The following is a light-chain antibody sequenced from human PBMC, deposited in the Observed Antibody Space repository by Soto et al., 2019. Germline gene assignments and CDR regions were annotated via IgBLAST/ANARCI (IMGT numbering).Light chain of an antibody. Sequence: DFQMTQSPSSLSASVGDRVTITCRSSQPISRFLNWYQQKPGTAPKLLIYATSTLQRGVPSRFRGSGSGTDFSLTISGLQPEDFATYYCQRTYTTPTWTFCRGTRVEIK. CDR2: ATS. V-gene: IGKV1-39*01. J-gene: IGKJ1*01. CDR3: QRTYTTPTWT. CDR1: QPISRF.